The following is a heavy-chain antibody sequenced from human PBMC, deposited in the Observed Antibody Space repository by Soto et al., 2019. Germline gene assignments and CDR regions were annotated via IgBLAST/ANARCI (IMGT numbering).Heavy chain of an antibody. J-gene: IGHJ4*02. Sequence: LRLSCTASGFIFRDYGMQWVRQAPGKGLEWLAFIWHDGSKKYYADSLKGRFTISRDNSKNTMYLQMSSPTVEDTAVYYCASQAFDYWGQGTLVTVSS. CDR3: ASQAFDY. V-gene: IGHV3-33*01. CDR2: IWHDGSKK. CDR1: GFIFRDYG.